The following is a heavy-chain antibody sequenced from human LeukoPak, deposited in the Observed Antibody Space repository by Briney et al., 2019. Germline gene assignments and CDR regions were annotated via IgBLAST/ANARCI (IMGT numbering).Heavy chain of an antibody. J-gene: IGHJ1*01. D-gene: IGHD2-15*01. CDR1: GYTFTGYY. CDR3: AREDNTLPYFQH. V-gene: IGHV1-2*04. CDR2: INPNSGGT. Sequence: ASVKVSCKASGYTFTGYYMHWVRQAPGQGLEWMGWINPNSGGTNYSQKSQGWVTMTRDTSISTAYMELSRLRSDDTAVYYCAREDNTLPYFQHWGQGTLVTVSS.